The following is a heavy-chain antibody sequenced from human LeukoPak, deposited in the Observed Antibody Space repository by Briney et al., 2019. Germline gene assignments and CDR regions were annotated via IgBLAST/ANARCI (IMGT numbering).Heavy chain of an antibody. J-gene: IGHJ4*02. CDR2: VKSKTDGGTT. Sequence: GGSLRLSCAASGFTFTNAWMNWVRQAPGKGLEWVGRVKSKTDGGTTDYGAPVKGRFTISRDDSRNTLYLQMNSLKIEDTAVYYCSTDLLIRGHWGQGILVTVSS. CDR1: GFTFTNAW. V-gene: IGHV3-15*07. CDR3: STDLLIRGH.